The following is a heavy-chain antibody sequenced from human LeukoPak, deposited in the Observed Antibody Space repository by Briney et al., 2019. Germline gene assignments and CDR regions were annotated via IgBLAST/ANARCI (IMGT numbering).Heavy chain of an antibody. CDR2: MNPNSGNT. V-gene: IGHV1-8*03. CDR3: ARSPAKRGAASASGRLVNWLDP. CDR1: GYTFTSND. J-gene: IGHJ5*02. D-gene: IGHD6-13*01. Sequence: ASVKVSCKASGYTFTSNDINWLRQAIGQGLEWMGWMNPNSGNTGYAQRFQGRVTITTNTSISTAYMELSSLRSNDTAVYYCARSPAKRGAASASGRLVNWLDPWGQGNVVTVSS.